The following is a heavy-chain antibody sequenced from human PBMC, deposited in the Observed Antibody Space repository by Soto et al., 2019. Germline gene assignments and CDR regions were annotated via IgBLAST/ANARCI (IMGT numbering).Heavy chain of an antibody. CDR3: ARGGYCSGGTCYFYYYGMDV. D-gene: IGHD2-15*01. CDR1: GCSISSGGYY. CDR2: IYYSGSI. V-gene: IGHV4-31*03. J-gene: IGHJ6*02. Sequence: PSDTLSLTFTVSGCSISSGGYYWSSISPPPGKGLEWIGYIYYSGSIYYNPSLKSRVTISVDTSKNQFSLKLSSVTAADTAVYYCARGGYCSGGTCYFYYYGMDVWGQGTTVS.